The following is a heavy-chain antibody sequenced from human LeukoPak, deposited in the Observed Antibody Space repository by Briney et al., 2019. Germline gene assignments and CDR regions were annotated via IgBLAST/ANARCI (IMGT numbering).Heavy chain of an antibody. CDR2: VWYDGSNK. Sequence: GRSLRLSCAASGCTFSSYGMHWVRQAPGKGLEWVAVVWYDGSNKYYADSVKGRFTISRDNSKNTLYLQMNSLRAEDTAVYYCARSDSGYGHLDYWGQGALVTVSS. D-gene: IGHD5-12*01. V-gene: IGHV3-33*01. J-gene: IGHJ4*02. CDR1: GCTFSSYG. CDR3: ARSDSGYGHLDY.